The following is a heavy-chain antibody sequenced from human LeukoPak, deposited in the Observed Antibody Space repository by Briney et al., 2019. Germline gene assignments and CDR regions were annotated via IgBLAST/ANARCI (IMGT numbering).Heavy chain of an antibody. CDR1: GFTFSSYA. CDR3: AKRDRPCSDDCSAPYYFDY. D-gene: IGHD2-21*02. Sequence: PGGSLRLSCAASGFTFSSYAMSWVRQTPGKGLEWVSSISSSGRNTYYSDSVKGRFTISRDNSKNTLYLQMSSLRAEDTAVYYCAKRDRPCSDDCSAPYYFDYWGQGTLVTVSS. J-gene: IGHJ4*02. V-gene: IGHV3-23*01. CDR2: ISSSGRNT.